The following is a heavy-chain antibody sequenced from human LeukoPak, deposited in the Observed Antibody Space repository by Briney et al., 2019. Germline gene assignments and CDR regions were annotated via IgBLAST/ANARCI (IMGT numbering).Heavy chain of an antibody. V-gene: IGHV1-69*11. Sequence: SVKVSCKASGGAFNNFAINWVRQAPGQGLEWMGRIIPLLNRTDYAQKFQGRVTITGDESANTAYMELSSLRSEDTAVYYCATEGKYDFWSGYYRYYGMDVWGQGTTVTVSS. CDR2: IIPLLNRT. CDR3: ATEGKYDFWSGYYRYYGMDV. J-gene: IGHJ6*02. D-gene: IGHD3-3*01. CDR1: GGAFNNFA.